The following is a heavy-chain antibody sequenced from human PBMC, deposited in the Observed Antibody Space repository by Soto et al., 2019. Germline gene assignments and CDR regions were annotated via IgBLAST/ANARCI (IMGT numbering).Heavy chain of an antibody. V-gene: IGHV3-11*05. CDR2: ISSSSSYT. CDR1: GFTFSDYY. J-gene: IGHJ6*02. D-gene: IGHD6-19*01. CDR3: ARDFSGWYDGMDV. Sequence: QVQLVESGGGLVQPGGSLRLSCAASGFTFSDYYMSWIRQAPGKGLEWVSYISSSSSYTNYADSVKGRFTISRDNAKNSLYLQMNSLRAEDTAVYYCARDFSGWYDGMDVWGQGTTVTVSS.